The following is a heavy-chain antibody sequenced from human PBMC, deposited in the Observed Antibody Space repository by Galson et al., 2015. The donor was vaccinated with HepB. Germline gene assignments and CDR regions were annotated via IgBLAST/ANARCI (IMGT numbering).Heavy chain of an antibody. V-gene: IGHV3-23*01. J-gene: IGHJ4*02. CDR1: GFTFSSYA. CDR3: AKFGDSSGFFDY. D-gene: IGHD3-22*01. CDR2: ISGSGGST. Sequence: SLRLSCAASGFTFSSYAMSWVRQAPGKGLEWVSAISGSGGSTYYADSVKGRFTISRDNSKNTLYLQMNSLRAEDTAVHYCAKFGDSSGFFDYWGQGTLVTVSS.